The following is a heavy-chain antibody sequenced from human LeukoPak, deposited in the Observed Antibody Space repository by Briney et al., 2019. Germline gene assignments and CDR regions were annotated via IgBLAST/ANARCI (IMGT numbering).Heavy chain of an antibody. J-gene: IGHJ5*02. CDR3: ARDWNYEEGFDP. CDR2: INPSGGST. V-gene: IGHV1-46*01. CDR1: GYTFTSYY. D-gene: IGHD1-7*01. Sequence: GASVKVSCKASGYTFTSYYMHWVRQAPRQGLEWMGIINPSGGSTSYAQKFQGRVTMTRDTSTSTVYMELSSLRSGDTAVYYCARDWNYEEGFDPWGQGTLVTVSS.